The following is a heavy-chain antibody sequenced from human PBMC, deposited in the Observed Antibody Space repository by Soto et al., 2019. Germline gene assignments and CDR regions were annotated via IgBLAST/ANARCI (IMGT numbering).Heavy chain of an antibody. D-gene: IGHD2-2*01. CDR1: GFTFSSYW. Sequence: PGGSLRLSCAASGFTFSSYWMTGVRQAPGKGLEWVANIKQDGSEKYYVDSVKGRFTISRDNAKNSLYLQMNSLRAEDAAVYYCARGSHCSSTSCYLNYYYMDVWGKGTTVTVSS. CDR2: IKQDGSEK. V-gene: IGHV3-7*04. CDR3: ARGSHCSSTSCYLNYYYMDV. J-gene: IGHJ6*03.